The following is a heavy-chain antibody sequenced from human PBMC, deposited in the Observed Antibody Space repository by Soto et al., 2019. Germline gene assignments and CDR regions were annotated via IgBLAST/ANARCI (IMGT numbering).Heavy chain of an antibody. CDR1: GGSISSSSYY. J-gene: IGHJ4*02. Sequence: KPSETLSLTCTVSGGSISSSSYYWGWIRQPPGKGLEWIGSIYYSGSTYYNPSLKSRVTISVDTSKNQFSLKLSSVTAADTAVYYCASQNYDILTGQGYYFDYWGQGTLVTVSS. CDR2: IYYSGST. V-gene: IGHV4-39*01. D-gene: IGHD3-9*01. CDR3: ASQNYDILTGQGYYFDY.